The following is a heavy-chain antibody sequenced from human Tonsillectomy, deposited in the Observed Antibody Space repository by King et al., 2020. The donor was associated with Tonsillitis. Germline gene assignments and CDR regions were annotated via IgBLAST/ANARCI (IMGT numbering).Heavy chain of an antibody. D-gene: IGHD5-18*01. Sequence: VQLVESGGGLVQPGGSLRLSCAASGFTVSSNYMNWVRQAPGKGLQWVSVIYYGGTTYYADSVKVRFTISRDNSKKTLYLQMNSLRAEDTAVYYCARDAGYSSGFYDYWGQGTLVTVSS. J-gene: IGHJ4*02. CDR2: IYYGGTT. CDR3: ARDAGYSSGFYDY. CDR1: GFTVSSNY. V-gene: IGHV3-66*01.